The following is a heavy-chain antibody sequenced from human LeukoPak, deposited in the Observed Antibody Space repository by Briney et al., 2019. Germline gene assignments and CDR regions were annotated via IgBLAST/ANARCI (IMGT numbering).Heavy chain of an antibody. CDR2: IKQDGSEM. CDR3: ASAQTFDN. V-gene: IGHV3-7*05. CDR1: GFTFSNYW. Sequence: GGSLRLSCAASGFTFSNYWMSWVRQAPGKGLEWVANIKQDGSEMYYVDSVKGRFTISRDNAKNSLHLHMNSLRAEDTAVYYCASAQTFDNWGPGTLVTVSS. J-gene: IGHJ4*02.